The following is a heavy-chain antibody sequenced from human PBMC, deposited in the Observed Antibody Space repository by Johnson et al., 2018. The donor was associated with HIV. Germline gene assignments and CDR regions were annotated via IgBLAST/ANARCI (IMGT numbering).Heavy chain of an antibody. V-gene: IGHV3-20*04. CDR3: ARKQWLEIPSDALDV. D-gene: IGHD6-19*01. CDR1: GFTFDDYG. J-gene: IGHJ3*01. CDR2: INWNGGKT. Sequence: VQLVESGGGVVRPGGSLRLSCAASGFTFDDYGMSWVRQAPGKGLEWVSGINWNGGKTGYADSVKGRFTISRDNAKKTLYLQMNSLRAEDTAVYYCARKQWLEIPSDALDVWGQGTMVTVSS.